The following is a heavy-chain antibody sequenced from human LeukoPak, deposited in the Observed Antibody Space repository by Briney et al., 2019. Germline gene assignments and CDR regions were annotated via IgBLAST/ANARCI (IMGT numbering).Heavy chain of an antibody. V-gene: IGHV4-59*01. CDR2: LYCSA. CDR1: GGSISRYY. D-gene: IGHD3-10*01. Sequence: SETLSLTCTVSGGSISRYYWSWIRLPPGKGLEWIGYLYCSATYNPSLKGRVTISVDTSKNKLSLKLSSVTAADTAMYYCARVAYGSGTYYLDHWGQGTLVTVSS. J-gene: IGHJ4*02. CDR3: ARVAYGSGTYYLDH.